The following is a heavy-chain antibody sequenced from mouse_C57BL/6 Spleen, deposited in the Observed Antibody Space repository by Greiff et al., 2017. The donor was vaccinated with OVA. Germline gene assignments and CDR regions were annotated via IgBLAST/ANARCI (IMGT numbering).Heavy chain of an antibody. V-gene: IGHV3-6*01. Sequence: VQLQQSGPGLVKPSQSLSLTCSVTGYSITSGYYWNWIRQFPGNKLEWMGYISYDGSNNYNPSLKNRISITRDTSKNQFFLKLNSVTTEDTATYYCARDRAPGYFDYWGQGTTLTVSS. CDR3: ARDRAPGYFDY. CDR1: GYSITSGYY. CDR2: ISYDGSN. J-gene: IGHJ2*01.